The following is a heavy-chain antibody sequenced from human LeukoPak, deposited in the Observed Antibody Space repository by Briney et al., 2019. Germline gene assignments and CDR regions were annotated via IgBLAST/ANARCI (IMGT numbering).Heavy chain of an antibody. J-gene: IGHJ3*02. CDR1: GFTFSSYN. CDR2: ISSSSNYI. Sequence: GGSLRLSCVVSGFTFSSYNMNWVRQAPGKGLEWVSSISSSSNYIYYADSVKGRFTISRDNAKNSLYLQMNTLRAEDTAVYYCTRRYNYDSSGYYYVRDAFDIWGQGTMVTVSS. V-gene: IGHV3-21*01. CDR3: TRRYNYDSSGYYYVRDAFDI. D-gene: IGHD3-22*01.